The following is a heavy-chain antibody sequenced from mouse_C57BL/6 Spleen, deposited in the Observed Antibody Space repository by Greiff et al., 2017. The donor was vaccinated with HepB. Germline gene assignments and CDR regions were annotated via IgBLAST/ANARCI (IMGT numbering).Heavy chain of an antibody. D-gene: IGHD1-1*01. CDR2: IYPGDGDT. CDR3: ARDGSGDYYAMDY. CDR1: GYAFSSYW. Sequence: QVQLQQSGAELVKPGASVKISCKASGYAFSSYWMNWVKQRPGKGLEWIGQIYPGDGDTNYNGKFKGKATLTADKSSSTAYMQLSSLTSEDSAVYFCARDGSGDYYAMDYWGQGTSVTVSS. V-gene: IGHV1-80*01. J-gene: IGHJ4*01.